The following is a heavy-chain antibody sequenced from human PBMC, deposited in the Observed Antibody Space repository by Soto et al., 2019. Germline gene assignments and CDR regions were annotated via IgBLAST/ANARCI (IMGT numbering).Heavy chain of an antibody. J-gene: IGHJ4*02. CDR3: ARMGYSSGWYKGDYFDY. D-gene: IGHD6-19*01. CDR1: GGSISSGGYY. CDR2: IYYSGST. V-gene: IGHV4-31*03. Sequence: SSETLSLTCTVSGGSISSGGYYWSWIRQHPGKGLEWIGYIYYSGSTYYNPSLKSRVTISVDTSKNQFSLKLSSVTAADTAVYYCARMGYSSGWYKGDYFDYWGQGTLVTVSS.